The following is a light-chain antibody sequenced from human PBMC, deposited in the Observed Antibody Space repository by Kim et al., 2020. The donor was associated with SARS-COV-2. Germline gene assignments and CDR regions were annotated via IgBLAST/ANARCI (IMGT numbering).Light chain of an antibody. J-gene: IGLJ3*02. CDR1: SGSVSTSYY. CDR3: VLYMSRGIWV. V-gene: IGLV8-61*01. CDR2: STN. Sequence: GGTVTLTCGLSSGSVSTSYYPSWYQQTPGQAPRTLIYSTNTRSSGVPDRFSGSILGNKAALTITGAQADDESDYYCVLYMSRGIWVFGGGTKLTVL.